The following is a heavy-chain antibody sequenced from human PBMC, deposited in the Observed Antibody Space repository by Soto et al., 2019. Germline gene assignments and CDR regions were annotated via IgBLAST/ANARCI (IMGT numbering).Heavy chain of an antibody. V-gene: IGHV4-31*03. J-gene: IGHJ6*02. CDR1: GRSVSSVDYY. D-gene: IGHD3-22*01. CDR2: ISYSGRT. Sequence: PSETLSLTCTVSGRSVSSVDYYWSWIRQHPGKGLEWIGYISYSGRTYYNSSLKSRVTMSVDTSKNQFSLKLSSVTAADTAVYYFTSSYYDSSPYYYYGMDVWGRGTTVTVSS. CDR3: TSSYYDSSPYYYYGMDV.